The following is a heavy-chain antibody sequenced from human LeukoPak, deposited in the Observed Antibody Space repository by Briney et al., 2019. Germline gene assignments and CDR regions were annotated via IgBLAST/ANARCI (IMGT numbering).Heavy chain of an antibody. CDR3: ARDQDGGSDFWSGYFWQNYYGMDV. CDR2: IKQDGSEK. Sequence: GGSLRLSCAASGFTFSSYWMSWVRQAPGKGLEWVANIKQDGSEKYYVDSVKGRFTISRDNAKNSLYLQMNSLRAEDTAVYYCARDQDGGSDFWSGYFWQNYYGMDVWGQGTTVTVSS. V-gene: IGHV3-7*01. J-gene: IGHJ6*02. CDR1: GFTFSSYW. D-gene: IGHD3-3*01.